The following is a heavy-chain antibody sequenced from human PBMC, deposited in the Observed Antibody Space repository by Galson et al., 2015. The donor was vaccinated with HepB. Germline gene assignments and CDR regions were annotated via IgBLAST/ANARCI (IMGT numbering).Heavy chain of an antibody. J-gene: IGHJ6*02. CDR3: ASDSISKMDV. V-gene: IGHV1-18*01. Sequence: SVKVSCKASGYTFTSYGISWVRQAPGQGLEWMGWISAYNGNTNYAQKLQGIVTMTTDTSTSTAYMELRSLRSEDTAVYYCASDSISKMDVWGQGTTVTVSS. CDR1: GYTFTSYG. CDR2: ISAYNGNT. D-gene: IGHD6-13*01.